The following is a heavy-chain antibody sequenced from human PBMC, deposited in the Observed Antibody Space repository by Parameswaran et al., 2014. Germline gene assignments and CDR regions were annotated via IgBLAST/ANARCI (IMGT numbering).Heavy chain of an antibody. Sequence: TLSLTCTVSGGSISSSSYYWGWIRQPPGKALEWLALIYWNDDKRYSPSLKSRLTITKDTSKNQVVLTMTNMDPVDTATYYCAHREVGVAPPQFDYWGQGTLVTVSS. J-gene: IGHJ4*02. V-gene: IGHV2-5*01. CDR2: IYWNDDK. CDR3: AHREVGVAPPQFDY. D-gene: IGHD2-15*01. CDR1: GGSISSSSYY.